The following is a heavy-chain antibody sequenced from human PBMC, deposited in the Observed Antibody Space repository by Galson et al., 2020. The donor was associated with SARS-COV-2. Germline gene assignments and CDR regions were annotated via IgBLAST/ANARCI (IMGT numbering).Heavy chain of an antibody. CDR2: ISGDAGST. Sequence: GESLKISCAASGFTLSSSAMAWVRQAPGKGLEWVSTISGDAGSTYYADSVKGRFTISRDNSKNTVNLQMNSLRAEDTAVYYCAKEHCDTSCYSNWFDPWGQGTLVTVSS. D-gene: IGHD2-2*01. V-gene: IGHV3-23*01. CDR3: AKEHCDTSCYSNWFDP. J-gene: IGHJ5*02. CDR1: GFTLSSSA.